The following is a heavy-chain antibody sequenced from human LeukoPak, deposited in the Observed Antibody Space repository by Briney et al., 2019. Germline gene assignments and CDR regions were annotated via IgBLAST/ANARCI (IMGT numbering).Heavy chain of an antibody. D-gene: IGHD5-18*01. J-gene: IGHJ4*02. CDR3: TSFVDTAMMYYFDY. CDR2: IRSKANSYAT. CDR1: GFTFSGSA. Sequence: GGSLRLSCAASGFTFSGSAMHWVRQASGKGLGWVGRIRSKANSYATAYAASVKGRFTISRDDSKNTAYLQVNSLKTEDTAVYYCTSFVDTAMMYYFDYWGQGTLVTVSS. V-gene: IGHV3-73*01.